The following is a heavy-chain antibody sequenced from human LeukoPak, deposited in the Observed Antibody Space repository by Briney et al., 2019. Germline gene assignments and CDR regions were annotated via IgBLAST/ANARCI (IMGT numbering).Heavy chain of an antibody. J-gene: IGHJ4*02. D-gene: IGHD6-6*01. CDR1: GGSIGSYY. CDR3: ARGSHIAARLFDY. V-gene: IGHV4-59*01. Sequence: SETLSLTCTVSGGSIGSYYWSWIRQPPGKGLEWIGYIYYSGSTNYNPSRKSRVTISVDTSKNQFSLKLSSVTAADTAVYYCARGSHIAARLFDYWGQGTLVTVSS. CDR2: IYYSGST.